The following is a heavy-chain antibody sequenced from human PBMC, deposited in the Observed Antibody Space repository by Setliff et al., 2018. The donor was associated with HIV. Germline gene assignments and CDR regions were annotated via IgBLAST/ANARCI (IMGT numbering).Heavy chain of an antibody. CDR3: ARDPAPSSSASYFQH. CDR1: GYTFTVYY. D-gene: IGHD6-6*01. J-gene: IGHJ1*01. Sequence: ASVKVSCKASGYTFTVYYLHWLRQAPGQGLEWMGWMNPNSGSTTYAQKFQGRVTMTRDTSTSTVYMELSSLRSEDTAVYYCARDPAPSSSASYFQHWGQGTPVTVSS. V-gene: IGHV1-2*02. CDR2: MNPNSGST.